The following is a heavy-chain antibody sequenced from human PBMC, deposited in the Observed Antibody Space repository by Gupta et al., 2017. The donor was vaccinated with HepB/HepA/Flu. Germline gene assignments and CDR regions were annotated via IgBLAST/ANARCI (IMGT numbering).Heavy chain of an antibody. D-gene: IGHD1-14*01. V-gene: IGHV3-23*01. CDR2: ISDDGFAT. CDR1: GFSFSDYA. J-gene: IGHJ4*02. Sequence: EVQVFESGGGLVQPGGSLRLSCAASGFSFSDYAMTWIRQAPGKGLEWVSGISDDGFATYYPDSVKGRFTISRDNSNNTVYLQMYSLGAEDTAVYYCAKARGGNRGAYHFDYWGPGTLVIVSS. CDR3: AKARGGNRGAYHFDY.